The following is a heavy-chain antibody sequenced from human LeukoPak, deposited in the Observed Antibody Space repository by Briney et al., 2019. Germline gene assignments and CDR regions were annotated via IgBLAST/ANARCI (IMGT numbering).Heavy chain of an antibody. CDR1: GGTFSSYA. V-gene: IGHV1-69*05. D-gene: IGHD5-24*01. J-gene: IGHJ6*03. Sequence: SVKVSCKASGGTFSSYAISWVRQAPGQGLEWMGGIIPIFGTANYAQKFQGRVTMTRDTSTSTVYMELSSLRSEDTAVYYCASIDGYNYPPSYYMDVWGKGTTVTISS. CDR3: ASIDGYNYPPSYYMDV. CDR2: IIPIFGTA.